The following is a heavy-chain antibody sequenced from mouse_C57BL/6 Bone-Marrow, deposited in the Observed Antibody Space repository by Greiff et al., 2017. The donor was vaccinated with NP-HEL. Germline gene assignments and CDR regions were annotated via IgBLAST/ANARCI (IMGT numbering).Heavy chain of an antibody. V-gene: IGHV14-3*01. Sequence: EVQLQQSVAELVRPGASVKLSCTASGFNIKNTYMHWVKQRPEQGLEWIGRIDPANGNTKYAPKFQGKATITADTSSNTAYLQLSSLTSEDTAIYYCARAPPHYGSSYRDYFDYWGQGTTLTVSS. CDR1: GFNIKNTY. J-gene: IGHJ2*01. D-gene: IGHD1-1*01. CDR2: IDPANGNT. CDR3: ARAPPHYGSSYRDYFDY.